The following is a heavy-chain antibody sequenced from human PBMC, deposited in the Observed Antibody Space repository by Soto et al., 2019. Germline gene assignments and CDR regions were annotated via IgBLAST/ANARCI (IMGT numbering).Heavy chain of an antibody. CDR3: ATDSSSWFFLDAFDI. J-gene: IGHJ3*02. CDR2: IYHSGST. Sequence: SLTLSPTCAVCCYSIRSGYYWGWIRQPPGKGLESTGSIYHSGSTYYNPSLKSRVTISVDTSKNQFSLTLSSVTAADTAVYYCATDSSSWFFLDAFDIWGQGTMVT. V-gene: IGHV4-38-2*02. D-gene: IGHD6-13*01. CDR1: CYSIRSGYY.